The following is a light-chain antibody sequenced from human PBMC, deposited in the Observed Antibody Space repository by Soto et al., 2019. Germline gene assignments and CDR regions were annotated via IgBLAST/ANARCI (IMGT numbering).Light chain of an antibody. CDR3: QQYNSSPWT. V-gene: IGKV1-5*01. J-gene: IGKJ1*01. Sequence: DIQMTQSPSNLSASVGDRVTFTCRASQSISYVLASYQQKPGKAPTLLIQDASSGESGVPSRVSGSGSGTEFSLTISSLQPDDSASYYCQQYNSSPWTFGQGTKVDIK. CDR2: DAS. CDR1: QSISYV.